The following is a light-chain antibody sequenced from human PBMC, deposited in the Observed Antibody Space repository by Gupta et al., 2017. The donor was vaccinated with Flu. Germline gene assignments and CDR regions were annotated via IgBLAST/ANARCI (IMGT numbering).Light chain of an antibody. V-gene: IGKV3-15*01. CDR3: QQDNTWPFFT. CDR2: GAS. J-gene: IGKJ3*01. Sequence: EIELTQSPATLSVSPGEGATLSCRASQTISVNLAWYQQKPGQAPRLLIYGASTRATGIPARFSGSGSGTEFTLTISSRQSEDFAVYSCQQDNTWPFFTFGPGTNVDI. CDR1: QTISVN.